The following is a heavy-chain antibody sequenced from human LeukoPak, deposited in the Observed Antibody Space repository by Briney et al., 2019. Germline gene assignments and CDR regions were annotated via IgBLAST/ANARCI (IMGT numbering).Heavy chain of an antibody. CDR3: AREGSSGCIDY. CDR2: IYSGGST. Sequence: QPGGSLRLSCAASGFTFSKYWLHWLRQAPGKGLEWVSVIYSGGSTYYADSVKGRFTISRDNSKNTLYLQMNSLRAEDTAVYYCAREGSSGCIDYWGQGTLVTVSS. D-gene: IGHD6-19*01. V-gene: IGHV3-66*01. J-gene: IGHJ4*02. CDR1: GFTFSKYW.